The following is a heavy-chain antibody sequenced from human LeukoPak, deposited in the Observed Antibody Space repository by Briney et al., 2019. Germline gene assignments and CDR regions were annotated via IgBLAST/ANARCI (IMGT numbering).Heavy chain of an antibody. CDR1: GGSFSGYY. Sequence: SETLSLTCAVYGGSFSGYYWSWIRQPPGKGLEWIGEINHSGSTNYNPSLKSRVTISVDTSKNQFSLKLSSVTAADTAVYYCASVDAEYDSSGYWGQGTLVTVSS. CDR2: INHSGST. J-gene: IGHJ4*02. V-gene: IGHV4-34*01. CDR3: ASVDAEYDSSGY. D-gene: IGHD3-22*01.